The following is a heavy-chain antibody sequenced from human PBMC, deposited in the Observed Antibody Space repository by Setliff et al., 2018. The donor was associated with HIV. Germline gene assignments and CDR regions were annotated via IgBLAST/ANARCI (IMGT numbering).Heavy chain of an antibody. CDR1: GYTFSSYD. CDR2: MNPNSGNT. D-gene: IGHD6-25*01. J-gene: IGHJ4*02. Sequence: SVKVSCKASGYTFSSYDINWVRQATGQGLEWMGWMNPNSGNTGYAQKFQGRVTMTRNTSISTAYMELSSLRSEDTAMYYCARFSYGSVWPETDYWGQGTLVTVSS. V-gene: IGHV1-8*01. CDR3: ARFSYGSVWPETDY.